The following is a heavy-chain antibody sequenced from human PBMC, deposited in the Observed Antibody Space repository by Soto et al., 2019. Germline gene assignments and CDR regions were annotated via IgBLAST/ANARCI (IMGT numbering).Heavy chain of an antibody. Sequence: GGSLRLSCAASGFTFDDYTMHWVRQAPGKGLEWVSLISWDGGSTYYADSVKGRFTISRDNSKNSLYLQMNSLRTEDTALYYCAKDQYGYDSSGYLIAEYFQHWGQGTLVTVSS. CDR2: ISWDGGST. CDR3: AKDQYGYDSSGYLIAEYFQH. V-gene: IGHV3-43*01. CDR1: GFTFDDYT. D-gene: IGHD3-22*01. J-gene: IGHJ1*01.